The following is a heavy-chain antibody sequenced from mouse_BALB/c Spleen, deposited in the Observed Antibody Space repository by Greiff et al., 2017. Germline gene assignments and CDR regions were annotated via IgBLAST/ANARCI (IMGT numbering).Heavy chain of an antibody. Sequence: EVKLMESGGGLVKPGGSLKLSCAASGFTFSDYYMYWVRQTPEKRLEWVATISDGGSYTYYPDSVKGRFTISRDNAKNNLYLQMSSLKSEDTAMYYGARDQGDYYGSSNAMDYWGQGTSVTVSA. CDR1: GFTFSDYY. J-gene: IGHJ4*01. V-gene: IGHV5-4*02. CDR3: ARDQGDYYGSSNAMDY. CDR2: ISDGGSYT. D-gene: IGHD1-1*01.